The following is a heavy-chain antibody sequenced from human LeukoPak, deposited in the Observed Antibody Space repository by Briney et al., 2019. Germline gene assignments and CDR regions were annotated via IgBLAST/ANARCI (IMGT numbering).Heavy chain of an antibody. CDR3: ARVWGAAAGTGHYFDY. V-gene: IGHV3-21*01. J-gene: IGHJ4*02. Sequence: GGSLRLSCAASGFTFSSYSMNWVRQAPGKGLEWVSSIISSSSYIYYADSVKGRFTISRDNAKNSLYLQMNSLRAEDTAVYYCARVWGAAAGTGHYFDYWGQGTLVTVSS. CDR2: IISSSSYI. CDR1: GFTFSSYS. D-gene: IGHD6-13*01.